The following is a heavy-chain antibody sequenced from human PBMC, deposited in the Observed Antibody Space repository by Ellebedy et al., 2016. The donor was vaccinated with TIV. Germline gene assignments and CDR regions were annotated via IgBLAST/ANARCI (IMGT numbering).Heavy chain of an antibody. CDR2: ISGSGGST. CDR3: AKGTWFNP. CDR1: GFTFSSYA. Sequence: GESLKISXAASGFTFSSYAMSWVRQAPGKGLEWVSAISGSGGSTYYADSVKGRFTISRDNSKNTLYLQMNSLRAEDTAVYYCAKGTWFNPWGQGTLVTVSS. V-gene: IGHV3-23*01. J-gene: IGHJ5*02.